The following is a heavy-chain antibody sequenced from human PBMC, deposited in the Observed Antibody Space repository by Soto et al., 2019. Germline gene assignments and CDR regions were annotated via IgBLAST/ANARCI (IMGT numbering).Heavy chain of an antibody. CDR3: TRDLPYYDFWSGYNYDAFDV. V-gene: IGHV3-74*01. D-gene: IGHD3-3*01. Sequence: EVQLVESGGGLVQPGGSLRLSCAASGFTFSAYWMNWVRQAPGKGLVWVSHINTDESDTNYADSVKGRFTISRDNTKNTLYLQMNSLRVEDTAVYYCTRDLPYYDFWSGYNYDAFDVWGQGTMVTVSS. CDR2: INTDESDT. J-gene: IGHJ3*01. CDR1: GFTFSAYW.